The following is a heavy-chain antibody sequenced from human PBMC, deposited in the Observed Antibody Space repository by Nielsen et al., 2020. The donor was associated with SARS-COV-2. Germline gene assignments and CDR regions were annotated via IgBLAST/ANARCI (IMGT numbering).Heavy chain of an antibody. V-gene: IGHV3-53*01. CDR3: ARVGFYGDPEYLDY. J-gene: IGHJ4*02. D-gene: IGHD4-17*01. Sequence: GGSLRLSCAASGFTVRSNYMSWVRQVPGKGLEWVSLMYSGDSTYYADSVKGRFTISRDNSKSTLYLQMNSLRVEDTAVYYCARVGFYGDPEYLDYWGPGTLVTISS. CDR2: MYSGDST. CDR1: GFTVRSNY.